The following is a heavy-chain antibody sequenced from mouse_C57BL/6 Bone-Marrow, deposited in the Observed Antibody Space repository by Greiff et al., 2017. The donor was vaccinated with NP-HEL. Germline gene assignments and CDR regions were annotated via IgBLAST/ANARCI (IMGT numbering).Heavy chain of an antibody. V-gene: IGHV1-64*01. J-gene: IGHJ4*01. CDR1: GYTFTSYW. D-gene: IGHD2-5*01. CDR3: ASYYSNYYAMDY. CDR2: IHPNSGST. Sequence: QVQLQQPGAELVKPGASVKLSCKASGYTFTSYWMHWVKQRPGQGLEWIGMIHPNSGSTNYNEKFKSKATLTVDKSSSTAYMQLSSLTSEDSAVYYCASYYSNYYAMDYGGQGTSVTVSS.